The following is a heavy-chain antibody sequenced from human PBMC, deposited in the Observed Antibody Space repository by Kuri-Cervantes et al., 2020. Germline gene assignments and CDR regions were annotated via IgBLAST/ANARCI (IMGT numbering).Heavy chain of an antibody. CDR3: AREYASSSWYDY. D-gene: IGHD6-13*01. CDR1: GGTFSSYA. Sequence: SVKVSCKASGGTFSSYAISWVRQAPGQGLEWMGGIIPIFGTANYAQKFQGRATITTDESTSTAYMELSSLRSEDTAVYYCAREYASSSWYDYWGQGTLVTVSS. V-gene: IGHV1-69*05. J-gene: IGHJ4*02. CDR2: IIPIFGTA.